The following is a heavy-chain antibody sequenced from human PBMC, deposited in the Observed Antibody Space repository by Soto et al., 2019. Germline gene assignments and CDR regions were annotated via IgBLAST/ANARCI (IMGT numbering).Heavy chain of an antibody. CDR3: SRSRISGYYFFDY. CDR1: GGSISSYY. V-gene: IGHV4-59*01. Sequence: XETLSLTCTVSGGSISSYYWNWIRQSPGKGLEWIGYIYYSGSAHYNPSLKSRVTISMDLSGNQFSLKLRSLTAADTAVYYCSRSRISGYYFFDYWGQGTLVTVSS. D-gene: IGHD3-22*01. CDR2: IYYSGSA. J-gene: IGHJ4*02.